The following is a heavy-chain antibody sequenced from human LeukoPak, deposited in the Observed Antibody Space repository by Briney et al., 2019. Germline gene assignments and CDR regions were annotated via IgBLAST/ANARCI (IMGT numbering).Heavy chain of an antibody. D-gene: IGHD3-22*01. V-gene: IGHV5-51*01. CDR2: IYPRDSDT. Sequence: GESLKISCKGSGYIFTTYWIGWVRQRPGKGRGWMGIIYPRDSDTRYSPSFQGQVTISADKSINTAYLEWSGLKASDTAMYYCAVEDYFDSRGQGRRFDYWGQGTLVTVSS. CDR1: GYIFTTYW. J-gene: IGHJ4*02. CDR3: AVEDYFDSRGQGRRFDY.